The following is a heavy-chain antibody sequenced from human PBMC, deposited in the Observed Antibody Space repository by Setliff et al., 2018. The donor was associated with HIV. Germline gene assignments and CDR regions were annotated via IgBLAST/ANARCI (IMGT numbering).Heavy chain of an antibody. CDR3: ARLGGAAFDY. CDR1: GFTFSSYG. V-gene: IGHV3-21*01. D-gene: IGHD3-16*01. Sequence: LRLSCAASGFTFSSYGMNWVRQAPGKGLEWVSSISSNGKHTYYADSVNGRFTISRDNGEKSVSLQMNSLRGEDSAIYYCARLGGAAFDYWGHGILVTVSS. J-gene: IGHJ4*01. CDR2: ISSNGKHT.